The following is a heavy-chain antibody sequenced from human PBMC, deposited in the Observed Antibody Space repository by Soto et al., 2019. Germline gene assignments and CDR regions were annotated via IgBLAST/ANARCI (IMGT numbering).Heavy chain of an antibody. D-gene: IGHD4-17*01. V-gene: IGHV1-69*12. CDR3: ARGPRDGDYLAEYFQH. CDR2: IIPIFGTA. CDR1: GGTFSSYA. Sequence: QVQLVQSGAEVKKPGSSVKVSCTASGGTFSSYAISWVRQAPGQGLEWMGGIIPIFGTANYAQKFQGRVTITADESTSTAYMELSSLRSEDPAVYYCARGPRDGDYLAEYFQHWGQGTLVTVSS. J-gene: IGHJ1*01.